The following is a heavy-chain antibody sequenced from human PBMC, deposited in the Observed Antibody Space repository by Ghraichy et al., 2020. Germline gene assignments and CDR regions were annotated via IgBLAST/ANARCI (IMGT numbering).Heavy chain of an antibody. J-gene: IGHJ6*02. CDR1: GYTLTELS. Sequence: GGSLRLSCKVSGYTLTELSLHWVRQAPGKGLEWMGSFDPDHAERIYAQKFQGRVTMTEDTSTDTAYMELSSLRSEDTAVYYCATPYCGGGGFYWVSDCYNAMDVWGQGTTVTVSS. D-gene: IGHD2-15*01. V-gene: IGHV1-24*01. CDR2: FDPDHAER. CDR3: ATPYCGGGGFYWVSDCYNAMDV.